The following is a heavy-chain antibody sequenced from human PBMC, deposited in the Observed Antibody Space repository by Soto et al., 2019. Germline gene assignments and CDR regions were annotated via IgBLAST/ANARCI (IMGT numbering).Heavy chain of an antibody. CDR1: GGSFSGYY. CDR3: ARGNYCDYRGEAFDI. J-gene: IGHJ3*02. Sequence: SETLSLTCAVYGGSFSGYYWSWIRQPPGKGLEWIGEINHSGSTNYNPSLKSRVTISVDTSKNQFSLKLSSVTAADTAVYYCARGNYCDYRGEAFDIWGQGTMVTVSS. CDR2: INHSGST. D-gene: IGHD4-17*01. V-gene: IGHV4-34*01.